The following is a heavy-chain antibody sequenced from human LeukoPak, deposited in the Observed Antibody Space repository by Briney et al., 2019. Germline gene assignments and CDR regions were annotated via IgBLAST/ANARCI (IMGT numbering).Heavy chain of an antibody. CDR2: INHSGST. J-gene: IGHJ4*02. V-gene: IGHV4-34*01. Sequence: PSETLSLTCAVYGGSFSGYYWSWIRQPPGKGLEWIGEINHSGSTNYNPSLKGRVTISVDTSKNQFSLKLSSVTAADTAVYYCASPYTAMDYWGQGTLVTVSS. CDR3: ASPYTAMDY. D-gene: IGHD5-18*01. CDR1: GGSFSGYY.